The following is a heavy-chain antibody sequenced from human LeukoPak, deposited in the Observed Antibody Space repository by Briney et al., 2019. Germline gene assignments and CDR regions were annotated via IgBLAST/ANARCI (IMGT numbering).Heavy chain of an antibody. Sequence: SVKVSCKASGGTFSSYAISWVRQAPGQGLEWMGRIIPIFGTANYAQKFQGRVTITTDESTSTAYMELSSLRSEDTAVYYCARMPLPAGTIEDYWRQGTLVTVSS. CDR1: GGTFSSYA. CDR3: ARMPLPAGTIEDY. V-gene: IGHV1-69*05. CDR2: IIPIFGTA. J-gene: IGHJ4*02. D-gene: IGHD6-13*01.